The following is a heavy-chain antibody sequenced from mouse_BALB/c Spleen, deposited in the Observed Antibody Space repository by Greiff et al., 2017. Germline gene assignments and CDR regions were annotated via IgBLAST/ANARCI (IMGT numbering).Heavy chain of an antibody. D-gene: IGHD2-1*01. CDR3: ARGYYGNPAWFAY. CDR1: GFTFSSYA. V-gene: IGHV5-6-5*01. J-gene: IGHJ3*01. CDR2: ISSGGST. Sequence: EVQVVESGGGLVKPGGSLKLSCAASGFTFSSYAMSWVRQTPEKRLEWVASISSGGSTYYPDSVKGRFTISRDNARNILYLQMSSLRSEDTAMYYCARGYYGNPAWFAYWGQGTLVTVSA.